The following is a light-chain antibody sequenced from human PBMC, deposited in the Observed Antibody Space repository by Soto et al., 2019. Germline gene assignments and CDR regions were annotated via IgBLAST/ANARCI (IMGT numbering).Light chain of an antibody. J-gene: IGKJ4*01. Sequence: EKVETPSPAPVAVCPRGKDPPSLQASQSVSSNLAWYQQKPGQAPRLLIYGASTRATGIPARFSGSGSGTEFTLTISSLQSEDFAVYYCQQRSNWLTFGGGTKVDIK. V-gene: IGKV3-15*01. CDR1: QSVSSN. CDR3: QQRSNWLT. CDR2: GAS.